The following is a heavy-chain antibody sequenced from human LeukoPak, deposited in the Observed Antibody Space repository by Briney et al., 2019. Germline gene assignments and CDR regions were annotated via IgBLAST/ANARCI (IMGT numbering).Heavy chain of an antibody. J-gene: IGHJ5*02. D-gene: IGHD3-22*01. CDR3: ARVLRITMRVA. CDR1: GGPISCGDHY. Sequence: PSETLSLTCTVSGGPISCGDHYWRWIRQPPGKRLGWVVYIYYSENTDYNPSLKSRVSISVDTSKNQFSLQLNSVTAADTAVYYCARVLRITMRVAWGQGTLVTVSS. CDR2: IYYSENT. V-gene: IGHV4-30-4*01.